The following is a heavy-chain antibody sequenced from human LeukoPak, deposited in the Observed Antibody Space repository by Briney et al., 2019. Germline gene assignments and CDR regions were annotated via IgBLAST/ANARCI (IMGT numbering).Heavy chain of an antibody. D-gene: IGHD5-18*01. CDR1: GFTFSSYG. V-gene: IGHV3-30*02. J-gene: IGHJ4*02. Sequence: GGSLRLSCAASGFTFSSYGMHWVRQAPGKGLEWVTFIRYDGSNKYYADSVKGRFTISRDNSKNTLYLQMNSLRAEDTAVYYCAKGGSSYASNFDYWGQGTLVTVSS. CDR3: AKGGSSYASNFDY. CDR2: IRYDGSNK.